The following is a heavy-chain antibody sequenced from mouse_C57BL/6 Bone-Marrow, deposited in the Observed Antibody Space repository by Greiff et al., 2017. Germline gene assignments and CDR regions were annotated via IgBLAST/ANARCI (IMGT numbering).Heavy chain of an antibody. J-gene: IGHJ1*03. D-gene: IGHD2-5*01. CDR3: ARYSNLPWYFDV. V-gene: IGHV5-16*01. CDR2: INYDGSST. CDR1: GFTFSDYY. Sequence: EVQVVESEGGLVQPGRSMNLSCTASGFTFSDYYMAWVRQLPAKGLEWVANINYDGSSTYYLASLKSRFIISRDNAKNILYLQMSSLKSEDTATYYCARYSNLPWYFDVWGTGTTVTVSS.